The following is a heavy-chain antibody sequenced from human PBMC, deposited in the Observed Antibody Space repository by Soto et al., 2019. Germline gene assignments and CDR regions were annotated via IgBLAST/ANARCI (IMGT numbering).Heavy chain of an antibody. CDR1: GGSMRGYS. CDR2: VSHSGRT. CDR3: ARVAMENYHDMWSGSTSSALDV. J-gene: IGHJ6*02. D-gene: IGHD3-3*01. Sequence: PSETLSLTCKVSGGSMRGYSWSWIRQTPGEGLEWIGYVSHSGRTDYSPSLKNRVTISLDMSKNHFALHVNSVDPADTAVYYCARVAMENYHDMWSGSTSSALDVWGQGTTVPVSS. V-gene: IGHV4-59*13.